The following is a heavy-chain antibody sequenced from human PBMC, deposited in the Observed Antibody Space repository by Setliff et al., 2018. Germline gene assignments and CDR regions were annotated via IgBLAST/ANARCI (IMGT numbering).Heavy chain of an antibody. V-gene: IGHV4-4*07. CDR3: ARQGGAIEYGENARVFDS. D-gene: IGHD1-1*01. CDR2: LYPDGST. CDR1: GASISNYF. Sequence: PSETLSLTCTVSGASISNYFWTWIRQLAGSGLEYIGRLYPDGSTNYNPSLRSRVAISVDKSENQLSLNLTSVTAADTAVYYCARQGGAIEYGENARVFDSWGQGILVTVSS. J-gene: IGHJ4*02.